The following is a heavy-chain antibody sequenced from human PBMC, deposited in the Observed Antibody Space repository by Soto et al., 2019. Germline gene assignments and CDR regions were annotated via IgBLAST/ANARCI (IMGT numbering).Heavy chain of an antibody. Sequence: QVQLQESGPRLVEPSGTLSLTCDVLGESINSKTSYNWVRQPPGKGLEWIGEIYYSGGNSYNPSLKNRASMSMEKSKNQVSLRLSSLTAADTAMYFCAKDTGWGCGYWGQGILVTFSS. J-gene: IGHJ4*02. CDR1: GESINSKTS. CDR3: AKDTGWGCGY. CDR2: IYYSGGN. D-gene: IGHD6-19*01. V-gene: IGHV4-4*02.